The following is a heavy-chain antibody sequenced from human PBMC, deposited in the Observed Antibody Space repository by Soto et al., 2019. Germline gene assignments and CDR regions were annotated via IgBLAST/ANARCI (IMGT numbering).Heavy chain of an antibody. Sequence: QVQLVQSGAEVKKPGSSVKVSCKTSGGTFSTYTFSWVRQAPGQGLEWMGRIIPMFDITIYAQKFQGRLTITADTSTSAAYMDLSSLRSEDTAVYYCVKAGAAQPSTSYYHGMDVWGQGTTVTVSS. CDR2: IIPMFDIT. J-gene: IGHJ6*02. V-gene: IGHV1-69*02. CDR1: GGTFSTYT. CDR3: VKAGAAQPSTSYYHGMDV. D-gene: IGHD6-13*01.